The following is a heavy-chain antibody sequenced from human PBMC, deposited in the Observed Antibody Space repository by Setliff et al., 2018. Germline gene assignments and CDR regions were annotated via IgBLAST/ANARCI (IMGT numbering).Heavy chain of an antibody. J-gene: IGHJ4*02. Sequence: SETLSLTCEVSGGSFSDYYWSWIRQSPGKGLEWLGDFNRTRKIDYSPSLKSRLTISVDTSKKQFSLHLNSVTAADTAMYYCARSLGSGSYYNSRPYYSDYWGQGTLVTVSS. V-gene: IGHV4-34*01. CDR2: FNRTRKI. CDR1: GGSFSDYY. D-gene: IGHD3-10*01. CDR3: ARSLGSGSYYNSRPYYSDY.